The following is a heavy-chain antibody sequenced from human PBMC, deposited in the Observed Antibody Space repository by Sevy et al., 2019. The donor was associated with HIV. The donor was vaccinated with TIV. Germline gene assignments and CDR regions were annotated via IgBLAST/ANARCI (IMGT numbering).Heavy chain of an antibody. CDR1: GGTFSSYA. J-gene: IGHJ6*03. D-gene: IGHD4-4*01. CDR2: IIPIFGTA. Sequence: ASVKVSCKASGGTFSSYAISWVRQAPGQGLEWMGGIIPIFGTANYAQKFQGRDTITADESTSTAYMELSSLRSEDSAVYYCARAGDYSKHYYYYYMDVWGQGTTVTVSS. V-gene: IGHV1-69*13. CDR3: ARAGDYSKHYYYYYMDV.